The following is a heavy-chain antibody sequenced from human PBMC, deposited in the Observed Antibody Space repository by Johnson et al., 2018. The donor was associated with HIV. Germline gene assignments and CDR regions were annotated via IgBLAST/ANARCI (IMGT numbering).Heavy chain of an antibody. CDR3: GRGSMVRGAYDGFDI. D-gene: IGHD3-10*01. J-gene: IGHJ3*02. V-gene: IGHV3-9*01. CDR1: GFTFDDYA. Sequence: VESGGGLVPPGRSLRLSCAASGFTFDDYAMHWVRQAPGKGLEWVSGISWNGGSTGYADSVEGRFTISRDNAKNSLYLQMNSLRAEDTALYYCGRGSMVRGAYDGFDIWGQGTLVTVSS. CDR2: ISWNGGST.